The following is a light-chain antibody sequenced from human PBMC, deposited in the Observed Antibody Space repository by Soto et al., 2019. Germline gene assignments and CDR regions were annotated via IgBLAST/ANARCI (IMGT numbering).Light chain of an antibody. V-gene: IGKV1-39*01. CDR2: AAS. Sequence: DIQMTQSPSSLSASVGDRVTITCRASQSISNYFNWYQQKPGKAPKLLIYAASTLQSGVPSRFSGSGSGTEFTLTISSLQPEDFASYYCQQSYTTPYTFGQGTKLEIK. J-gene: IGKJ2*01. CDR1: QSISNY. CDR3: QQSYTTPYT.